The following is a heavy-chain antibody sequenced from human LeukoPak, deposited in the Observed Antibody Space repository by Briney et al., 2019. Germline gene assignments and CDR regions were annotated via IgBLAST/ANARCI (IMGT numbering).Heavy chain of an antibody. Sequence: PSETLSLTCTVSGASISNTGSYWAWIRQPPRKGLEWIGSIDYSGSTNYNPSLKSRVTISVDTSKNQFSLKLSSVTAADTAVYYCTSGPGRSCSGGSCPNWFDPWGQGTLVTVSS. CDR2: IDYSGST. J-gene: IGHJ5*02. CDR1: GASISNTGSY. CDR3: TSGPGRSCSGGSCPNWFDP. D-gene: IGHD2-15*01. V-gene: IGHV4-39*07.